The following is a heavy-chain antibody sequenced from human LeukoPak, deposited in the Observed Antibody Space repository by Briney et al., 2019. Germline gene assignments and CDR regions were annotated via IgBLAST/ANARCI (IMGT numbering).Heavy chain of an antibody. J-gene: IGHJ4*02. CDR2: MNPNSGNT. CDR1: GYTFTSYD. Sequence: GASVKVSCKASGYTFTSYDINWVRQATGQGLEWMGWMNPNSGNTGYAQKFQGRVTITRNTSISTVYMELSSLRSEDTAVYYCARDHYHKIHSVMVTAPDYWGQGTLVIVSS. CDR3: ARDHYHKIHSVMVTAPDY. V-gene: IGHV1-8*03. D-gene: IGHD2-21*02.